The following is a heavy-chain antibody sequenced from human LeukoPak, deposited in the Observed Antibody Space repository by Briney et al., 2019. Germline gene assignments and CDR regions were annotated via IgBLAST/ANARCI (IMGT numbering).Heavy chain of an antibody. V-gene: IGHV1-18*01. CDR3: ARVTADYYGSGSYYVWFDP. Sequence: GASVKVSCKASGYTFTSYGISWVRQAPGQGLEWMGWISAYNGNTNYAQKLQGRVTMTTDTSTSTAYMELRSLRSDDTAVYYCARVTADYYGSGSYYVWFDPWGQGTLVTVSS. D-gene: IGHD3-10*01. CDR1: GYTFTSYG. J-gene: IGHJ5*02. CDR2: ISAYNGNT.